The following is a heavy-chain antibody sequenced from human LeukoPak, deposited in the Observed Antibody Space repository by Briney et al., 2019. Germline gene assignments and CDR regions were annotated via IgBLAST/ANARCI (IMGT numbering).Heavy chain of an antibody. V-gene: IGHV3-33*08. D-gene: IGHD6-13*01. CDR1: GGSISSYY. Sequence: LSLTCTVSGGSISSYYWTWIRQPPGKGLEWVAVIWYDGSNKYYADSVKGRFTISRDNSKNTLYLQMNSLRAEDTAVYYCARVHGSSWHHYFDYWGQGTLVTVSS. CDR3: ARVHGSSWHHYFDY. CDR2: IWYDGSNK. J-gene: IGHJ4*02.